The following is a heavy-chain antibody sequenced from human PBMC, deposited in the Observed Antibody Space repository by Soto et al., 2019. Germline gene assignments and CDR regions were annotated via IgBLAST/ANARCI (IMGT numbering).Heavy chain of an antibody. V-gene: IGHV3-15*07. CDR3: TTDRY. J-gene: IGHJ4*02. CDR2: IKSKTDDGTI. Sequence: TGGSLRLSCAASGFNFNNAYMNWVRQAPGKGLEWVGRIKSKTDDGTIDYNAPVKDRFTISRDDSKNTLYLQMSSLEIEDTAVYYCTTDRYWGQGTLVTVSS. CDR1: GFNFNNAY.